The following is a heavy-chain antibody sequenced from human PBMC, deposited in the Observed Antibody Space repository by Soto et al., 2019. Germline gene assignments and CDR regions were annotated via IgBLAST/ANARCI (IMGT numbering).Heavy chain of an antibody. Sequence: ASVKVSCKASGYTFTTYGITWVRQAPGQGLEWMGWISGFNGNTNYAQRFQGRASMTTDTFTNTAYMELRSLRSDDTAVYYCASEILPASPREFDYWGQGTLVTVTS. J-gene: IGHJ4*02. CDR1: GYTFTTYG. CDR3: ASEILPASPREFDY. CDR2: ISGFNGNT. V-gene: IGHV1-18*01. D-gene: IGHD2-15*01.